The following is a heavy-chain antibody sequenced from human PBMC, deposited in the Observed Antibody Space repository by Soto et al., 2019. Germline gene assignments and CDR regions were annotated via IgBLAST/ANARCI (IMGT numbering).Heavy chain of an antibody. CDR3: GRYCTNTKCRGGYYLDL. V-gene: IGHV1-69*01. CDR1: GDSFTNYA. D-gene: IGHD2-8*01. CDR2: IILALGTP. Sequence: QVLLVQSGAEMKQPGSSVSVSCRASGDSFTNYAFTWVRQAPGQAQEWRGGIILALGTPHYSQRFQGRLTITANESSSTVYMELGSLGLDDTAVYYCGRYCTNTKCRGGYYLDLWGQGTLLTVSS. J-gene: IGHJ5*02.